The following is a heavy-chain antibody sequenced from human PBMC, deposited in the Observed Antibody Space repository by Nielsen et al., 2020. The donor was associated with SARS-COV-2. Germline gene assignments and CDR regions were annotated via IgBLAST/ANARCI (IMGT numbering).Heavy chain of an antibody. D-gene: IGHD4-23*01. CDR2: ISSSSSTI. Sequence: GESLKISCAASGFTFSSYSMNWVRQAPGKGLEWVSYISSSSSTIYYADSVKGRFTISRDNAKNSLYLQMNSLRDEDTAVYYCARRSPLTTVVTSSVNFDYWGQGTLVTVSS. CDR3: ARRSPLTTVVTSSVNFDY. CDR1: GFTFSSYS. J-gene: IGHJ4*02. V-gene: IGHV3-48*02.